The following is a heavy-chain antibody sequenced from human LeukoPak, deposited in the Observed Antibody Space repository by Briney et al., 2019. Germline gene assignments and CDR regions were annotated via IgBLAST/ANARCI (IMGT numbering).Heavy chain of an antibody. V-gene: IGHV3-53*01. Sequence: GGSLRLSCAASGFTVSSNYMSWVRQAPGKGLEWVSVIYSGGSTYYADSVKGRFTISRDNSKNTLYLQMNSLRAEDTAVYYCARGSRDYDILTGSVSYYFDYWGQGTLVTVSS. J-gene: IGHJ4*02. CDR1: GFTVSSNY. CDR3: ARGSRDYDILTGSVSYYFDY. CDR2: IYSGGST. D-gene: IGHD3-9*01.